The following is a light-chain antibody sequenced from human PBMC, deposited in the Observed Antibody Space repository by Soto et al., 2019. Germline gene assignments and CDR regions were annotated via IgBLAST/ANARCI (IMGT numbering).Light chain of an antibody. CDR3: QQRSNWPWT. J-gene: IGKJ1*01. V-gene: IGKV3-11*01. Sequence: EIALTHSTTTLSLTSGKTTTLSCRASQSVSSYLAWYQQKPGQAPRLLIYDASNRATGIPARFSGSGSGTDFTLTISSLEPEDFAVYYCQQRSNWPWTFGQGTKVDIK. CDR1: QSVSSY. CDR2: DAS.